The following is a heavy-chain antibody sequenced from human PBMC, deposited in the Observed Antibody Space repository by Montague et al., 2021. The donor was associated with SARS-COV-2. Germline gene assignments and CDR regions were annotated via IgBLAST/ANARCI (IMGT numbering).Heavy chain of an antibody. CDR3: ARDSTGGYSGWFDP. Sequence: SLRLSCAASGFTFSSYAMHWVRQAPGKELEWVAVISYDGSNKYYADSVKGRFTISRDNSKNTLYLQMNSLRAEDTAVYYCARDSTGGYSGWFDPWGQGTLVTVSS. CDR2: ISYDGSNK. CDR1: GFTFSSYA. D-gene: IGHD5-18*01. V-gene: IGHV3-30-3*01. J-gene: IGHJ5*02.